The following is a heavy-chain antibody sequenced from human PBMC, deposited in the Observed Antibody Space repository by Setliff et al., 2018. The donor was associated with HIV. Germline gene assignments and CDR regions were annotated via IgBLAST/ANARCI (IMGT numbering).Heavy chain of an antibody. Sequence: PSETLSLTCTVPGDSITSDNFFWTWIRQNPGKGLEWIGYIYFSGSVTSNPSLKSPLSISIDPSKNQFSLRLNSVTAADTAVYYCARGATLLPGYSDRWEYFYMDVWGKGTTVTVSS. J-gene: IGHJ6*03. V-gene: IGHV4-31*01. CDR2: IYFSGSV. CDR1: GDSITSDNFF. D-gene: IGHD5-12*01. CDR3: ARGATLLPGYSDRWEYFYMDV.